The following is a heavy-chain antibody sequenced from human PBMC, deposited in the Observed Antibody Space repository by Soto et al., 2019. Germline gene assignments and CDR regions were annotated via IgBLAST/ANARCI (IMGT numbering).Heavy chain of an antibody. CDR2: VSGSGGST. CDR3: AKERSSGWSFDY. V-gene: IGHV3-23*01. Sequence: PGGSLRLSCAASGFTFSTYAMSWVRQAPGKGLEWVSAVSGSGGSTYYADSVKGRFTISRDNSKNTLYLQMNSLRAEDTAVFYCAKERSSGWSFDYWGQGTLVTVSS. J-gene: IGHJ4*02. D-gene: IGHD6-19*01. CDR1: GFTFSTYA.